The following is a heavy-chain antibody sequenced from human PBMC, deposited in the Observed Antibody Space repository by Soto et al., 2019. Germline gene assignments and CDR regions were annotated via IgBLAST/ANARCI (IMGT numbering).Heavy chain of an antibody. V-gene: IGHV4-59*01. D-gene: IGHD6-13*01. Sequence: SETLSLTCTVSGGSISSYYWSWIRQPPGKGLEWIGYIYYSGSTNYNPSLKSRVTISVDTSKNQFSLKLSSVTAADTAVYYCAREGSSYAAFDVGGQGTMVTVSS. CDR2: IYYSGST. CDR3: AREGSSYAAFDV. J-gene: IGHJ3*01. CDR1: GGSISSYY.